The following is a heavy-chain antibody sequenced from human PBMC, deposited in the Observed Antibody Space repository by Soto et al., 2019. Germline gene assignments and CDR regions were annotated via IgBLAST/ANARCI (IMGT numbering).Heavy chain of an antibody. CDR1: GGTFSSYT. CDR2: IIPILGIA. Sequence: ASVKVSCKASGGTFSSYTISWVRQAPGQGLEWMGRIIPILGIANYAQKFQGRVTITADKSTSTAYMELSSLRSEDTAVYYCATPKKNQIRAFDYWGQGTLVTVSS. J-gene: IGHJ4*02. V-gene: IGHV1-69*02. CDR3: ATPKKNQIRAFDY.